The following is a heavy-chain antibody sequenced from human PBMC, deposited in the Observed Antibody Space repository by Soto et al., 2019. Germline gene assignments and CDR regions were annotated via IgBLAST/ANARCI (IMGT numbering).Heavy chain of an antibody. Sequence: GGSLRLSCAASGFTFSTYAMTWVRQAPGKGLEWVSIISSSGDGTYYVDSVKGRLTISRDKSRNTLNLQMNSLRDEDTAVYYCAKNGDFWSWGMDVWGQGTTVTVSS. CDR1: GFTFSTYA. D-gene: IGHD3-3*01. CDR3: AKNGDFWSWGMDV. V-gene: IGHV3-23*01. J-gene: IGHJ6*02. CDR2: ISSSGDGT.